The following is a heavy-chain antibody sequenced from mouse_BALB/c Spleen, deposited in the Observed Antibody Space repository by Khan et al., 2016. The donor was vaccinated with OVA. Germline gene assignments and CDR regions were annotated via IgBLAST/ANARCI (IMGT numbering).Heavy chain of an antibody. D-gene: IGHD1-1*01. CDR2: INTYTGEP. Sequence: QIQLVQSGPELKKPGETVKISCKASGYTFTKFGMNWVKQAPGKGLEWMGWINTYTGEPTYAEDFKGRFAFSMETSASTAYLQINNLKDEDTAAYFCGRPRYFTYTMAYWGQGTSVTVSS. J-gene: IGHJ4*01. CDR1: GYTFTKFG. CDR3: GRPRYFTYTMAY. V-gene: IGHV9-3-1*01.